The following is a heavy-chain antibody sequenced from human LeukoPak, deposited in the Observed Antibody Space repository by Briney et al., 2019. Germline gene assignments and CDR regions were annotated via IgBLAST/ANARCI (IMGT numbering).Heavy chain of an antibody. CDR1: GFTFSSYE. J-gene: IGHJ4*02. CDR2: ISSSGSTI. Sequence: PGGSLRLSCAVSGFTFSSYEMNWVRQAPGKGLEWVSYISSSGSTIYYADSVKGRFTISRDNSKNTLYLQMNSLRAEDTAVYYCAKDFSAYCSGGSCYPFDYWGQGTLVTVSS. V-gene: IGHV3-48*03. D-gene: IGHD2-15*01. CDR3: AKDFSAYCSGGSCYPFDY.